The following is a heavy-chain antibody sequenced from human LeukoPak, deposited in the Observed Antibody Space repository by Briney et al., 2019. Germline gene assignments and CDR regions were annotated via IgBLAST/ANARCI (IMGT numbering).Heavy chain of an antibody. CDR1: GGSISSSNW. J-gene: IGHJ4*02. V-gene: IGHV4-4*02. CDR3: GRVWYSSGGYFEY. Sequence: GTLSLTCAVSGGSISSSNWWSWVRQPPGKGLEWIGEIYHSGSTNYNPSLKSRVTISVDTSKNQFSLKLSSVTAADTAVYYCGRVWYSSGGYFEYWGQGTLVSVS. D-gene: IGHD6-19*01. CDR2: IYHSGST.